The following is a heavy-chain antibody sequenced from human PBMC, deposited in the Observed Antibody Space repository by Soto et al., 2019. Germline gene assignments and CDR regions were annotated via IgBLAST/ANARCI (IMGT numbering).Heavy chain of an antibody. D-gene: IGHD3-10*01. CDR3: ARVWVIMVRGVIMGYNWFDP. CDR2: INHSGST. CDR1: GGSFSGYY. V-gene: IGHV4-34*01. Sequence: SETLSLTCAVYGGSFSGYYWSWIRQPPGKGLEWIGEINHSGSTNYNPSLKSRVTISVDTSKNQFSLKLSSVTAADTAVYYCARVWVIMVRGVIMGYNWFDPWGQGTLVTVSS. J-gene: IGHJ5*02.